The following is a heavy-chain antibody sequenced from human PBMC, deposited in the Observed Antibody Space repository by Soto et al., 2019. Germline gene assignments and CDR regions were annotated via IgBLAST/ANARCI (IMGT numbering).Heavy chain of an antibody. J-gene: IGHJ6*03. D-gene: IGHD6-13*01. V-gene: IGHV3-23*01. CDR1: GFTFSNYA. CDR2: VTGSGDNT. Sequence: GGSLRLSCAASGFTFSNYAMTWVRQAPGEGLEWVSSVTGSGDNTYYADSVKGRFSISRDNSKNTLYLQMNSLRAEDTAVYYCAKNGAATSYYYMDVWGKGTTVTVSS. CDR3: AKNGAATSYYYMDV.